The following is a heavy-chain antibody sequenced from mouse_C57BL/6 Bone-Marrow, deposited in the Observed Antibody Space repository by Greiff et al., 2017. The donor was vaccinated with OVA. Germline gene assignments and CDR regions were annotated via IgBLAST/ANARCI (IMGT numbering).Heavy chain of an antibody. V-gene: IGHV5-15*01. CDR1: GFTFSDYG. CDR2: ISNLAYSI. CDR3: ARLDYGSQFAY. Sequence: EVQRVESGGGLVQPGGSLKLSCAASGFTFSDYGMAWVRQAPRKGPEWVAFISNLAYSIYYADTVTGRFTISRENAKNTLYLEMSSLRSEDTAMYYCARLDYGSQFAYWGQGTLVTVSA. J-gene: IGHJ3*01. D-gene: IGHD1-1*01.